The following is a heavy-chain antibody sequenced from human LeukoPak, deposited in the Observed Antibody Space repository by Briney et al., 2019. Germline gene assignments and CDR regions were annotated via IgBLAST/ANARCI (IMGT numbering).Heavy chain of an antibody. CDR1: GGSISSGGYY. CDR2: IYYTGTT. CDR3: ARKGIVATLEDY. Sequence: PSETLSLTCTVSGGSISSGGYYWSWIRQHPGEGLEWIGYIYYTGTTYYNPSLKNRLTISVDTSKNQFSLKLSTVTAADTAVYYCARKGIVATLEDYWGQGTLVTVSS. V-gene: IGHV4-31*03. D-gene: IGHD5-12*01. J-gene: IGHJ4*02.